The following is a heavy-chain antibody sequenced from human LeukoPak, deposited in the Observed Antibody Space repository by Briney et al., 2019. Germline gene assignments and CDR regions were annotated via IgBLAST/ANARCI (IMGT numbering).Heavy chain of an antibody. D-gene: IGHD6-19*01. CDR3: ARGHIAVAAHDDAFDI. J-gene: IGHJ3*02. Sequence: PGGSLRLSCTVSGFTVSSNSMSWVRQAPGKGLEWVSFIYSDNTHYSDSVKGRFTISRDNSKNTLYLQMNSLRAGDTAVYYCARGHIAVAAHDDAFDIWGQGTMVTVSS. V-gene: IGHV3-53*01. CDR2: IYSDNT. CDR1: GFTVSSNS.